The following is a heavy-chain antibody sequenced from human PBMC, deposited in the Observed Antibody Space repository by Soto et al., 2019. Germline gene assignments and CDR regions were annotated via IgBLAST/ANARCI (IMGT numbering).Heavy chain of an antibody. CDR2: IYYSGST. D-gene: IGHD2-2*01. CDR1: GGSISSGDYY. Sequence: SETLSLTCTVSGGSISSGDYYWSWIRQPPGKGLEWIGYIYYSGSTYYNPSLKSRVTISVDTSKNQFSLKLSSVTAADTAVYYCARDLSGSKNYYGMDVWGQGTTVT. CDR3: ARDLSGSKNYYGMDV. V-gene: IGHV4-30-4*01. J-gene: IGHJ6*02.